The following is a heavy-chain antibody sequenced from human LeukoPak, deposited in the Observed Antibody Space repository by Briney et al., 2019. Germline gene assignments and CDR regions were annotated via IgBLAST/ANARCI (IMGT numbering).Heavy chain of an antibody. Sequence: SETLSLTCTVSGGSISSSSYYWGWIRQPPGKGLEWIGNIYYSGSTYYNPSLQSRVTTSVDTSKNQFSLKLSSVTAADTAVYYCVRRSDLTTNVDYWGQGTLVTVSS. CDR2: IYYSGST. CDR1: GGSISSSSYY. D-gene: IGHD2-15*01. CDR3: VRRSDLTTNVDY. J-gene: IGHJ4*02. V-gene: IGHV4-39*01.